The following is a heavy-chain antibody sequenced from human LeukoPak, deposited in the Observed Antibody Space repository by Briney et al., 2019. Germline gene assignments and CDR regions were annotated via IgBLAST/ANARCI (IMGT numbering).Heavy chain of an antibody. Sequence: GGSLRLSCAASGFTSSNYAMNWVRQAPGKGLEWVSAISGSGGSTYYADSVKGRFTISRDNSKNTLYLQVNSLRAEDTAVYYCARGLYSSSPWGQGILVTVSS. D-gene: IGHD6-6*01. CDR2: ISGSGGST. CDR1: GFTSSNYA. V-gene: IGHV3-23*01. CDR3: ARGLYSSSP. J-gene: IGHJ4*02.